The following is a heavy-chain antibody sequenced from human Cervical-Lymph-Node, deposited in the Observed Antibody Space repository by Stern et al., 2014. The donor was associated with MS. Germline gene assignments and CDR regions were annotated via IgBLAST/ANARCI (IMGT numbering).Heavy chain of an antibody. V-gene: IGHV1-69*01. Sequence: QMQLVQSGAEVKKPGSSVKVSCKASGGTFSSYAFSWVRQAPGQGLEWMGGIIPVLGTTTFAQKFQGRVTITADESTSTVYMELRSLRSEGTAVYYCARYRGYCSGRSCYAIDWFDPWGQGALVTVSS. CDR2: IIPVLGTT. CDR1: GGTFSSYA. D-gene: IGHD2-15*01. J-gene: IGHJ5*02. CDR3: ARYRGYCSGRSCYAIDWFDP.